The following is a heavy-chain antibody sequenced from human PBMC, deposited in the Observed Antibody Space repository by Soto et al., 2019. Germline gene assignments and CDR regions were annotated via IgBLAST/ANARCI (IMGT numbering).Heavy chain of an antibody. CDR3: VRPRATDSRPGF. CDR2: SNSSSSYI. D-gene: IGHD3-22*01. J-gene: IGHJ4*02. Sequence: LRLLYQVSGFTFSVYSSICVLQATGKGLEWGASSNSSSSYIYYEDSRKVRLTISIDKATNSVFLQLESIRDEDTAVYFCVRPRATDSRPGFWGEGTFVTFYS. CDR1: GFTFSVYS. V-gene: IGHV3-21*01.